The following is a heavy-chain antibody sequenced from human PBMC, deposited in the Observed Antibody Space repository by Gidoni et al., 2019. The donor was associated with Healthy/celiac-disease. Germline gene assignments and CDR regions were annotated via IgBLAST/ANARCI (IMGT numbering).Heavy chain of an antibody. J-gene: IGHJ3*02. CDR3: ARGRYCSGGSCYTDAFDI. CDR1: GYSFTSYW. Sequence: EVQLVQSGAAVQKPGASLTISCTGSGYSFTSYWIGWVRQMPGKGLEWMGIIYPGDSDTRYSPSFQGQVTISADKSISTAYLQWSSLKASDTAMYYCARGRYCSGGSCYTDAFDIWGQGTMVTVSS. CDR2: IYPGDSDT. V-gene: IGHV5-51*01. D-gene: IGHD2-15*01.